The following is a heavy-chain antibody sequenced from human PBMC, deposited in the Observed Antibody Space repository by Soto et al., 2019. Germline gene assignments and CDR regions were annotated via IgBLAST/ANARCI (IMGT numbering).Heavy chain of an antibody. CDR1: GYSFTSYW. Sequence: GESLKISCKGSGYSFTSYWISWVRQMPGKGLEWMGRIGPSDSYTNYSPSFQGHVTISADKSISTAYLQWSSLKASDTAMYYCARGLGPLYYFDYWGQGTLVTVSS. V-gene: IGHV5-10-1*01. CDR3: ARGLGPLYYFDY. CDR2: IGPSDSYT. D-gene: IGHD3-10*01. J-gene: IGHJ4*02.